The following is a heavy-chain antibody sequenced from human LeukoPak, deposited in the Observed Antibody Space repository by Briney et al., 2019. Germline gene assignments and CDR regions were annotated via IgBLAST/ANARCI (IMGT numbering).Heavy chain of an antibody. V-gene: IGHV3-23*01. Sequence: PGGSLRLSCAASGFTFSSYAMSWVRQAPGKGLEWVSAISGSGGSTYYADSVKGRFTISRDNSKNTLYLQMNSLRAEDTAVYYCAKDIGRPYYYGSGSVTGGDAFDIWGQGTMVTVSS. D-gene: IGHD3-10*01. J-gene: IGHJ3*02. CDR2: ISGSGGST. CDR3: AKDIGRPYYYGSGSVTGGDAFDI. CDR1: GFTFSSYA.